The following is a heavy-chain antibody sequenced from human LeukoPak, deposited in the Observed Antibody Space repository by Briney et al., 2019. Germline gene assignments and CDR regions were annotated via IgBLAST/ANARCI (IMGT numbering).Heavy chain of an antibody. Sequence: ASVKVSCKASGYTFSSYGLNWVRPAPGQGLEWMGWISPNTGFTYYAQKLQGRVTMTTDTSTSTAYMELRSLRYDDTAIYYCARGRPGLASAGIYDFWGQGTLITVSS. V-gene: IGHV1-18*01. CDR1: GYTFSSYG. CDR3: ARGRPGLASAGIYDF. CDR2: ISPNTGFT. D-gene: IGHD6-13*01. J-gene: IGHJ4*02.